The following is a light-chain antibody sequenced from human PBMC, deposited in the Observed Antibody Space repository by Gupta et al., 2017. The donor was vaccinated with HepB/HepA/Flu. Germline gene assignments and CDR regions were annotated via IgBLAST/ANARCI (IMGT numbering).Light chain of an antibody. Sequence: EIVMTQSPGTLSVSPGERATLSCRASQSVSSNLAWYQQKPGQAPRLVIYGASTRATGIPARFSGSGSGTEFTLTISGLLSEDFAVYYCQQYSNWPPLTFGGGTKVEIK. V-gene: IGKV3-15*01. CDR1: QSVSSN. CDR3: QQYSNWPPLT. CDR2: GAS. J-gene: IGKJ4*01.